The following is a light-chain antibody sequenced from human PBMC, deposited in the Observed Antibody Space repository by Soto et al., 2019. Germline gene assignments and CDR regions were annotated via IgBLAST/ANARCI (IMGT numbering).Light chain of an antibody. J-gene: IGKJ3*01. CDR1: QSVSRH. CDR3: QQRSTWPIFT. Sequence: EIVLTQSPATVSLSPGERATLSCRASQSVSRHLAWYQQKPGQAPRLLIYDASDRATGIPARFSGSGSGTDFTLTISSLEPEDFAVYYCQQRSTWPIFTFGPGTKVDIK. CDR2: DAS. V-gene: IGKV3-11*01.